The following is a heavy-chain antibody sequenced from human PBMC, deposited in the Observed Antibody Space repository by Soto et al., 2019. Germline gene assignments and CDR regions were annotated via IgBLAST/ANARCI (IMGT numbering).Heavy chain of an antibody. CDR3: ARDHSRTDFWSGYRGAYYYYYGMDV. Sequence: GGSLRLSCAASGFTFSDYYVSWIRQAPGKGLEWVSYISSSGSTIYYADSVKGRFTISRDNSKNTLYLQMNSLRAEDTAVYYCARDHSRTDFWSGYRGAYYYYYGMDVWGQGTTVTVSS. CDR1: GFTFSDYY. J-gene: IGHJ6*02. CDR2: ISSSGSTI. V-gene: IGHV3-11*04. D-gene: IGHD3-3*01.